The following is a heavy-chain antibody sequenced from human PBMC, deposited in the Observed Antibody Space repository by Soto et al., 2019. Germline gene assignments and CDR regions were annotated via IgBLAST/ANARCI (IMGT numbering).Heavy chain of an antibody. D-gene: IGHD3-3*01. CDR3: ARDPGGVGYNWFDP. J-gene: IGHJ5*02. Sequence: QVQLQESGPGLVKPSETLSLTCTVSGGSISSYYLSWIRQPPGKGLEWIGYIYYSGSTNYNPSLKSRVTISVDTSKNQFSLKLSSVTAADTAVYYCARDPGGVGYNWFDPWGQGTLVTVSS. V-gene: IGHV4-59*01. CDR2: IYYSGST. CDR1: GGSISSYY.